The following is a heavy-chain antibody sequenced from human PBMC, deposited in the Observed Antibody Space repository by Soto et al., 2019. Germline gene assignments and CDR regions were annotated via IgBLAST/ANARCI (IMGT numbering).Heavy chain of an antibody. CDR1: CGPISNGDYY. V-gene: IGHV4-30-4*01. CDR2: IYYSGST. J-gene: IGHJ1*01. Sequence: PSETLSLTCTVSCGPISNGDYYRSSIRQPPGKGLEWIGYIYYSGSTYYNPSLKSRVTISVDTSKNQFSLKLSSVTAADTAVYYCASVYDSSGSDAEYFQHWGQGTLVTVSS. D-gene: IGHD3-22*01. CDR3: ASVYDSSGSDAEYFQH.